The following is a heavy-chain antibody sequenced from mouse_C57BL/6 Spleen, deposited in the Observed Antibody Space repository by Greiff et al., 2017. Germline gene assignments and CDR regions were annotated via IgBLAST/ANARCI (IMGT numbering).Heavy chain of an antibody. CDR1: GYAFTNYL. CDR3: ARSGDCERFAY. CDR2: INPGSGGT. Sequence: QVQLQQSGAELVRPGTSVTVSCKASGYAFTNYLIEWVKQRPGQGLEWIGVINPGSGGTNYNEKFKGKATLTADKSSSTAYMQLSSLTSEDSAVYFCARSGDCERFAYWGQGTLVTVSA. D-gene: IGHD3-2*02. J-gene: IGHJ3*01. V-gene: IGHV1-54*01.